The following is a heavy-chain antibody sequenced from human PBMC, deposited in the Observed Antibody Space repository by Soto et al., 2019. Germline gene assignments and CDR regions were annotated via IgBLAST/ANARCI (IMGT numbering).Heavy chain of an antibody. CDR3: ARETMWPSGRYYYYHMDV. J-gene: IGHJ6*02. V-gene: IGHV4-30-4*01. CDR2: ISYSGNT. CDR1: GASITSRGSY. Sequence: QVQLQESGPGLVKPSQTLSLTCSVSGASITSRGSYWTWIRQPPGKGLEWIGHISYSGNTFYNSFLQSRLTISVDTSKHQFSLKMTSVTAADTAVYFCARETMWPSGRYYYYHMDVWGQGTTVPVSS. D-gene: IGHD3-10*01.